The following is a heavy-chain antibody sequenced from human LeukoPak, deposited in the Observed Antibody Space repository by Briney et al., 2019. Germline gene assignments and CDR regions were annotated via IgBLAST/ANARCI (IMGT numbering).Heavy chain of an antibody. CDR3: ARDEFDFDS. V-gene: IGHV1-18*01. J-gene: IGHJ4*02. CDR1: GYTFVTYG. CDR2: INPHTGDT. D-gene: IGHD3-10*01. Sequence: GASVKVSCKASGYTFVTYGISWLRQAPGQGLEWMGWINPHTGDTKNAQKFHDRVTMTADPFTDTAYMELRHLRSDDTAVYYCARDEFDFDSWGQGTLVTVS.